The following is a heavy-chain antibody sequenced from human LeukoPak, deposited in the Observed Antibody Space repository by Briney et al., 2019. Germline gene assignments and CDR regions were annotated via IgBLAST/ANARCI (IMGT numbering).Heavy chain of an antibody. CDR1: GGSISSHY. V-gene: IGHV4-59*11. CDR2: IYYSGST. CDR3: ARGDNWFDP. Sequence: SETLSLTCTVSGGSISSHYWSWIRQPPGKGLEWIGYIYYSGSTNYNPSLKSRVTISVDTSKNQFSLKLSSVTAADTAVYYCARGDNWFDPWGQGTLVTVSS. J-gene: IGHJ5*02.